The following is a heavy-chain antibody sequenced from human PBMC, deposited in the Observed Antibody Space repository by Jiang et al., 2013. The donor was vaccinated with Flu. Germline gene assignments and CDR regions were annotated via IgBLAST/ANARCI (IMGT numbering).Heavy chain of an antibody. J-gene: IGHJ4*02. CDR1: AFTFSSYW. Sequence: PGGSLRLSCAASAFTFSSYWMHWVRQAPGKGLVWVSRINSDGSSTSYADSVKGRFTISRDNAKNTLYLQMTSLTAEDTAVYYCARDRDCSGGSCYDALDYWGQGT. D-gene: IGHD2-15*01. CDR2: INSDGSST. V-gene: IGHV3-74*01. CDR3: ARDRDCSGGSCYDALDY.